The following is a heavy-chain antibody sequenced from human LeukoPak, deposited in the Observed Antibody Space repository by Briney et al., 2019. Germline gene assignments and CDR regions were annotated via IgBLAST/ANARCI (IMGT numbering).Heavy chain of an antibody. Sequence: ASVKVSCKASGYTFTSYDINWVRQATGQGLEWMGWMNPNSGNTGYAQKFQGRVTMTRNTSISTAYMELSSLRSEDTAVYYCARGPYDYVWGSYRHYYFDYWGQGTLVTVSS. J-gene: IGHJ4*02. CDR2: MNPNSGNT. CDR1: GYTFTSYD. V-gene: IGHV1-8*01. CDR3: ARGPYDYVWGSYRHYYFDY. D-gene: IGHD3-16*02.